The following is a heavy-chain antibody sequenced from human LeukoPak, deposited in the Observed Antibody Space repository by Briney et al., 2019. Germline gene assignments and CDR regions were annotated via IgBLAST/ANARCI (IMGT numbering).Heavy chain of an antibody. CDR3: ASVLGYCSGGSCCPRSGWFDP. V-gene: IGHV1-18*01. CDR1: GYTFTSYG. J-gene: IGHJ5*02. D-gene: IGHD2-15*01. CDR2: ISAYNGIT. Sequence: ASVKVSCKASGYTFTSYGISWVRQAPGQGLEWMGWISAYNGITNYAQKLQGRVTMTTDTSTSTAYMELRSLRSDDTAVYYCASVLGYCSGGSCCPRSGWFDPWGQGTLVTVSS.